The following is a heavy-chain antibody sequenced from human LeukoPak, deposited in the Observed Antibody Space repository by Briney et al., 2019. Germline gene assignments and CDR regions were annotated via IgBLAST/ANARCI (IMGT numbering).Heavy chain of an antibody. V-gene: IGHV4-34*01. CDR1: GGSFSGYY. Sequence: PSETLSLTCAVYGGSFSGYYWSCIRQPPGKGLEWIGEINHSGSTNYNPPPKSRVTISVDTSKNQFSLKLRSLTAADTAVYYCARGRPGGRDWFDPWGQGTLVTVSS. CDR2: INHSGST. D-gene: IGHD1-14*01. J-gene: IGHJ5*02. CDR3: ARGRPGGRDWFDP.